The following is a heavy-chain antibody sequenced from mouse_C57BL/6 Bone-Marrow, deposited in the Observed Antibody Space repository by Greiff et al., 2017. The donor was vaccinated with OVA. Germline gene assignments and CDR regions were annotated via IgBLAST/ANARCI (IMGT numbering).Heavy chain of an antibody. CDR2: ISYDGSN. CDR3: AREDWDPYWYFDV. J-gene: IGHJ1*03. V-gene: IGHV3-6*01. CDR1: GYSITSGYY. Sequence: EVKLQESGPGLVKPSQSLSLTCSVTGYSITSGYYWNWIRQFPGNKLEWMGYISYDGSNNYNPSLKNRISITRDTSKNQFFLKLNSVTTEDTATYYCAREDWDPYWYFDVWGTGTTVTVSS. D-gene: IGHD4-1*01.